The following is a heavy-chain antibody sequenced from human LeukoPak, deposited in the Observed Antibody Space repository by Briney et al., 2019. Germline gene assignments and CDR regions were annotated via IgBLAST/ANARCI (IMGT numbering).Heavy chain of an antibody. CDR1: GFTFSSYG. D-gene: IGHD2-15*01. J-gene: IGHJ6*02. CDR3: AKPAGYCSGGSCYSDYYGMDV. CDR2: IRYDGSNK. V-gene: IGHV3-30*02. Sequence: GGSLRLSCAASGFTFSSYGMHWVRRAPGKGLEWVAFIRYDGSNKYYADSVKGRFTISRDNSKNTLYLQMNSLRAEDTAVYYCAKPAGYCSGGSCYSDYYGMDVWGQGTTVTVSS.